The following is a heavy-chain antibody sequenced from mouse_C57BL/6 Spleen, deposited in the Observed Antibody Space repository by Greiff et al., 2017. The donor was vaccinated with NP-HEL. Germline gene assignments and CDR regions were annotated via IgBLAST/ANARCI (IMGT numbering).Heavy chain of an antibody. J-gene: IGHJ2*01. CDR2: IYPGDGDT. V-gene: IGHV1-82*01. CDR3: ARSVRTAQATYDY. D-gene: IGHD3-2*02. Sequence: LQQSGPELVKPGASVKISCKASGYAFSSSWMNWVKQRPGKGLEWIGRIYPGDGDTNYNGKFKGKATLTADKSSSTAYMQLSSLTSEDSAVYFWARSVRTAQATYDYWGQGTTLTVSS. CDR1: GYAFSSSW.